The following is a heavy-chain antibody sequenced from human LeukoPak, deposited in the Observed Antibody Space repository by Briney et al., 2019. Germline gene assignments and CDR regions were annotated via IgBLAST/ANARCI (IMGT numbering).Heavy chain of an antibody. D-gene: IGHD3-22*01. CDR1: GYSFTSYW. V-gene: IGHV5-51*01. J-gene: IGHJ3*02. CDR2: IYPGDSDT. CDR3: AXXXXXTMIVEDAFDI. Sequence: PGESLKISCKGSGYSFTSYWIGWVRQMPGKGLEWMGIIYPGDSDTRYSPSFQGQVTISADKSISTAYLQWSSLKASDTAMHHCAXXXXXTMIVEDAFDIWGQGTMVTVSS.